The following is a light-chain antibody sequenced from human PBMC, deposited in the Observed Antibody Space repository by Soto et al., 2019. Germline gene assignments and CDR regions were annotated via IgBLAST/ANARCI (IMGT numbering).Light chain of an antibody. CDR1: QSVLNSSNNKNH. Sequence: IVMTQSPDSLAVSLGERATINCRSSQSVLNSSNNKNHLSWYQQKPGEPPRLLIYGASTRESGVPDRFSGSGSGTDFTLTISSLQAEDVAIYYGQQSYSTLPSFGQGTKVGIK. J-gene: IGKJ1*01. CDR3: QQSYSTLPS. V-gene: IGKV4-1*01. CDR2: GAS.